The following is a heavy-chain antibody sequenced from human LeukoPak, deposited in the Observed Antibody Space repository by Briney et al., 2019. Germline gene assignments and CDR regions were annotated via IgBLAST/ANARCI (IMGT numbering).Heavy chain of an antibody. CDR3: ARGPRDYVNGFDA. J-gene: IGHJ5*02. D-gene: IGHD3-10*02. CDR2: ISAYNGNT. Sequence: ASVKVSCKTSGYIFTNYAISWVRQAPGQGLEWMGWISAYNGNTQYAQKLQGRVTMTTGTSTSTAYMELRSLRADDTAVYYCARGPRDYVNGFDAWGQGSLVTVSS. CDR1: GYIFTNYA. V-gene: IGHV1-18*01.